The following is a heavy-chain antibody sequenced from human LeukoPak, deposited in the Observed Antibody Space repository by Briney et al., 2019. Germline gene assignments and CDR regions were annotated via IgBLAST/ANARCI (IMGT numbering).Heavy chain of an antibody. Sequence: GGSLRLSCAASGFTFSAYAMSWVRQAPGKGLEWVSAIIGSGGSTYYADSVKGRFTISRDNSKNTLYLQMNSLRAEDTAVYYCAKDPPYYYDSSGYPTDAFDIWGQGTMVTVSS. D-gene: IGHD3-22*01. V-gene: IGHV3-23*01. J-gene: IGHJ3*02. CDR3: AKDPPYYYDSSGYPTDAFDI. CDR2: IIGSGGST. CDR1: GFTFSAYA.